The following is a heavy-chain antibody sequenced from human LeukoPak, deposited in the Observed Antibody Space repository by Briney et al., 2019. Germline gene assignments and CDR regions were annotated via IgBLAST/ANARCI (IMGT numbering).Heavy chain of an antibody. CDR1: GFTFSSYG. J-gene: IGHJ4*02. V-gene: IGHV3-30*18. CDR2: ISYDGSNK. Sequence: GGSLRLSCAASGFTFSSYGMHWVRQAPGKGLEWVAVISYDGSNKYYADSVKGRFTISRDNSKNTLYLQMNSLRAKDTAVYYCAKDLLRLGYFDYWGQGTLVTVSS. CDR3: AKDLLRLGYFDY. D-gene: IGHD3-16*01.